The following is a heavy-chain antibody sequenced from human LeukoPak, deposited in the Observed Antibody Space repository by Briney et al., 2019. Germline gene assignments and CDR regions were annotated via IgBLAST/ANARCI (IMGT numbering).Heavy chain of an antibody. V-gene: IGHV3-33*01. D-gene: IGHD2-2*01. CDR2: IWYDGSKK. CDR1: GFSFSNYD. CDR3: ARCGSGCISNSWPFDY. Sequence: GRSLRLSCAASGFSFSNYDMHWVRQAPGKGLEWVALIWYDGSKKNYADSVEGRVTISRDNSKNTLFLQMGSLRAEDTAVYFCARCGSGCISNSWPFDYWGQGTPVTVSS. J-gene: IGHJ4*02.